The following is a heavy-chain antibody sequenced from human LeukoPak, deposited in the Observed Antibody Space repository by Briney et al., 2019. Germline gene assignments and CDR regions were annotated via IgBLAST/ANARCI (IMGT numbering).Heavy chain of an antibody. CDR2: ISAYNGQT. J-gene: IGHJ4*02. Sequence: GASVKVSCKASGYPFLNYAITWVRQAPGQGLEWMGWISAYNGQTNYAQSLQGRVTMTTDTSTTTAYMELRSLRSDDTAVYYCARVRDYSPRGRFDDWGQGTRVIVSS. D-gene: IGHD4-11*01. V-gene: IGHV1-18*01. CDR1: GYPFLNYA. CDR3: ARVRDYSPRGRFDD.